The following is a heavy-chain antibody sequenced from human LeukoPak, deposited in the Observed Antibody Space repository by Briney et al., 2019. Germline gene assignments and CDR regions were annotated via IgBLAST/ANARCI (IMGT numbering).Heavy chain of an antibody. J-gene: IGHJ4*02. Sequence: ASVKVSCKASGYTFTSYAMHWVRQAPGQRLEWMGWINAGNGNTKYSQKFQGRVTITRDTSASTAYMELSSLRSEDTAVYYCARRRLGYCSSTSCHDLHYFDYWGQGTLVTVSS. V-gene: IGHV1-3*01. CDR3: ARRRLGYCSSTSCHDLHYFDY. CDR2: INAGNGNT. CDR1: GYTFTSYA. D-gene: IGHD2-2*01.